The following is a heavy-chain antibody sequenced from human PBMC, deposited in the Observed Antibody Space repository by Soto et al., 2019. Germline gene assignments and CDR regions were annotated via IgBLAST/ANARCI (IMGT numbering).Heavy chain of an antibody. D-gene: IGHD1-7*01. CDR1: AYTFTTYG. CDR2: VSAYNGDT. CDR3: ARDPGFDLAGELRGGFDP. Sequence: QVQLVQSGSEVKRPGASVKVSCKTSAYTFTTYGVNWVRQAPGQGLEGMGWVSAYNGDTNYAQKLQCRVTMTTDTSTSTAYMELRSLLSDDTAMYYCARDPGFDLAGELRGGFDPWGQGTLVTVSS. J-gene: IGHJ5*02. V-gene: IGHV1-18*04.